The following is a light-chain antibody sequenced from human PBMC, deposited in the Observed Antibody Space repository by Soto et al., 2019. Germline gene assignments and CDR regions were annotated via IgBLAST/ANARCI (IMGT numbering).Light chain of an antibody. V-gene: IGLV2-8*01. CDR2: EVS. Sequence: QSALTQPPSASGSPGQSVTIPCTGTSSDVGGYNSVSWYQQHPGKVPKLMIYEVSKRPSGVPDRFSGSKSGNTASLTVSGLQAEDEADYYCSSYAGSNNLVFGGGTQGTVL. J-gene: IGLJ2*01. CDR3: SSYAGSNNLV. CDR1: SSDVGGYNS.